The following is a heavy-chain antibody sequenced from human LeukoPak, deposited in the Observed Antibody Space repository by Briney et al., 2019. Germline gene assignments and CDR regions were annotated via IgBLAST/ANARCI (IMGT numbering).Heavy chain of an antibody. CDR2: ISSSGST. Sequence: SETLSLTCTVSGDSISSGDYYWSWIRQPAGKGLEWIGRISSSGSTNYNPSLKSRVTISVDTSKNQFSLKLSSVTAADTAVYFCARVTGYVMEDYFDYWGQGTLVTVSS. CDR1: GDSISSGDYY. J-gene: IGHJ4*02. V-gene: IGHV4-61*02. CDR3: ARVTGYVMEDYFDY. D-gene: IGHD6-13*01.